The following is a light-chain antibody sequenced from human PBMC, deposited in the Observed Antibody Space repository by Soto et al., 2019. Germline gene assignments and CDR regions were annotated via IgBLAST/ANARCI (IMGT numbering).Light chain of an antibody. V-gene: IGKV3-11*01. CDR2: DAS. CDR1: QSVSSY. J-gene: IGKJ5*01. Sequence: IVLTQSPATLSLSPVEIASLSCMASQSVSSYLAWYQQKPGQAPRLLIYDASNRATGIPAGFSGSGSGTDFTLTINSLEPEDSAVYYCQQRSNWPSITFGQGTRLEIK. CDR3: QQRSNWPSIT.